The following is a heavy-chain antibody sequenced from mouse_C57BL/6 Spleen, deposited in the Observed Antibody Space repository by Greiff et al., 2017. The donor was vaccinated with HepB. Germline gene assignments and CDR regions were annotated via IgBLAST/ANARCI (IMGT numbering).Heavy chain of an antibody. V-gene: IGHV1-74*01. CDR1: GYTFTSYW. J-gene: IGHJ3*01. CDR2: IHPSDSDT. Sequence: VQLQQPGAELVKPGASVKVSCKASGYTFTSYWMHWVKQRPGQGLEWIGRIHPSDSDTNYTQKFKGKATLTVDKSSSTAYMQLSSLTSEDSAVYYCAIPPSIYYGNCRDWFAYWGQGTLVTVSA. D-gene: IGHD2-1*01. CDR3: AIPPSIYYGNCRDWFAY.